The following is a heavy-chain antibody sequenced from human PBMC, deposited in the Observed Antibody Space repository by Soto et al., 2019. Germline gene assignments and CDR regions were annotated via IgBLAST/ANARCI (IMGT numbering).Heavy chain of an antibody. CDR1: GYTFTSYA. V-gene: IGHV1-3*01. CDR3: ARVVGINYYYDYGMDV. CDR2: INAGNGNT. D-gene: IGHD2-21*01. Sequence: ASVKVSCKASGYTFTSYAMHWVRQAPGQRLEWMGWINAGNGNTKYSQKFQGRVTITRDTSASTAYMELSSLRSEDTAVYYCARVVGINYYYDYGMDVWGQGTSVTVFS. J-gene: IGHJ6*02.